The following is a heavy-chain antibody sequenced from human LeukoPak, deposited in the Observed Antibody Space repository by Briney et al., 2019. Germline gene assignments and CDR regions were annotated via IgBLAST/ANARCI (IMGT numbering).Heavy chain of an antibody. Sequence: GGSLRLSCAASGFTVSSNYMSWVRQAPGKGLEWVSVIYSGGSTYYADSVKGRFTISRDNSENTLYLQMNSLRAEDTAVYYCAKGGNSRDYYYYMDVWGKGTTVTVSS. CDR3: AKGGNSRDYYYYMDV. CDR1: GFTVSSNY. V-gene: IGHV3-53*01. J-gene: IGHJ6*03. CDR2: IYSGGST. D-gene: IGHD4-23*01.